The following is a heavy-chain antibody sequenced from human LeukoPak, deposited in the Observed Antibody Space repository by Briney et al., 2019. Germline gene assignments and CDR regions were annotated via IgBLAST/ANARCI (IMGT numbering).Heavy chain of an antibody. CDR1: GLTFSKNG. Sequence: PGGSLSLSWVVSGLTFSKNGWSWFRQPPGRGRGWVANMKEDGGEINYVDSVKGRFTISRDNAKNSLYLHMNSLRVEDTAVYYCARDRGYSTFDNWGQGTLVTVSS. CDR3: ARDRGYSTFDN. CDR2: MKEDGGEI. V-gene: IGHV3-7*01. J-gene: IGHJ5*02. D-gene: IGHD4-23*01.